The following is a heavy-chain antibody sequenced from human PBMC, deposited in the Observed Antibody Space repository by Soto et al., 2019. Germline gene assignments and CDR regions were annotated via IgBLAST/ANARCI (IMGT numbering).Heavy chain of an antibody. CDR2: ISRGGNYI. CDR3: ARTDTVLASTSFDY. Sequence: GGSLRLSCAASGFTFSSYTMNWVRQAPGKGLEWVSSISRGGNYIYYADSVKGRFTISRDNAKNSLDLQMNSLRAEDAAVYYCARTDTVLASTSFDYWGQGTLVTV. D-gene: IGHD5-18*01. J-gene: IGHJ4*02. V-gene: IGHV3-21*01. CDR1: GFTFSSYT.